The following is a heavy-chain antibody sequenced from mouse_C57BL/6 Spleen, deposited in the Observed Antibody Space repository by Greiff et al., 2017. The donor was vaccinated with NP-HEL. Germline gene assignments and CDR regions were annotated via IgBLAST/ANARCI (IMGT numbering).Heavy chain of an antibody. Sequence: QVQLKQPGAELVKPGASVKLSCKASGYTFTSYWMQWVKQRPGQGLEWIGEIDPSDSYTNYNQKFKGKATLTVDTSSSTAYMQLSSLTSEDSAVYYCARRGNWTYYFDYWGQGTTLTVSS. CDR2: IDPSDSYT. CDR1: GYTFTSYW. J-gene: IGHJ2*01. CDR3: ARRGNWTYYFDY. D-gene: IGHD4-1*01. V-gene: IGHV1-50*01.